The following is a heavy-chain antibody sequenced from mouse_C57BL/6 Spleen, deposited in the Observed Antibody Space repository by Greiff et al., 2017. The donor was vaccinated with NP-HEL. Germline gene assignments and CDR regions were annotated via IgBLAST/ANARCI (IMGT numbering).Heavy chain of an antibody. CDR2: IDPSDSET. V-gene: IGHV1-52*01. CDR3: ARLDYGSRWGYFDV. J-gene: IGHJ1*03. CDR1: GYTFTSYW. Sequence: QVQLQQPGAELVRPGSSVKLSCKASGYTFTSYWMHWVKQRPIQGLEWIGNIDPSDSETHYTQKFKDKATLTVDKSSSTAYMQLSSLTSEDSAVDYGARLDYGSRWGYFDVWGTGTTVTVSS. D-gene: IGHD1-1*01.